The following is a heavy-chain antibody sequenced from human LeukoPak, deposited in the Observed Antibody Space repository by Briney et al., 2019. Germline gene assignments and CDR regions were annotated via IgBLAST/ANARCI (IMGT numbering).Heavy chain of an antibody. D-gene: IGHD3-16*02. CDR1: GGSISSYY. J-gene: IGHJ4*02. CDR2: IYYSGST. V-gene: IGHV4-59*01. Sequence: SETLSLTCTVSGGSISSYYWSWIRQPPGKGLEWIGYIYYSGSTNYNPSLKSRVTISVDTSKNQFSLKLSSVTAADTAVYYCARGYRIAAIDYWGQGTLVTVSS. CDR3: ARGYRIAAIDY.